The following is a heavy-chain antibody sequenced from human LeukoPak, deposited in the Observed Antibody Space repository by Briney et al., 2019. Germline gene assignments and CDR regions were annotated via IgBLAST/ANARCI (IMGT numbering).Heavy chain of an antibody. Sequence: GGSLRLSCAASGLSFTSFAMSWVRQAPARGPEWVSSLRGDGETFYADSVRGRFTLSRDDSRNTLYLQLNNLRVEDTAIYYCARASWVSSADAVRWGQGTQVTVSS. D-gene: IGHD3-16*01. CDR1: GLSFTSFA. CDR3: ARASWVSSADAVR. CDR2: LRGDGET. J-gene: IGHJ4*02. V-gene: IGHV3-23*01.